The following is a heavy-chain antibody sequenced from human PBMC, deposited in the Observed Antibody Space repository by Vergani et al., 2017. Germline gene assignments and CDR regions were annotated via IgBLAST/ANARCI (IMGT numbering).Heavy chain of an antibody. CDR3: AKYLRDSTNGLPDS. J-gene: IGHJ4*02. CDR2: IGKDGINT. Sequence: QVQLVESAGGVVQPGGSLRLSCAASGFTFCYFGMHWLRQAPGKGLEWLAYIGKDGINTRYRDAVKGRFTDSRDNSKDILYLQMDSLRSEDTALYYCAKYLRDSTNGLPDSWGPGTLVIVSS. V-gene: IGHV3-30*02. D-gene: IGHD2-21*02. CDR1: GFTFCYFG.